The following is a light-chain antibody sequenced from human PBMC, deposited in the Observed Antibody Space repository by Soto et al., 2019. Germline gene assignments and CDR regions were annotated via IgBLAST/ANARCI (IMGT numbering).Light chain of an antibody. CDR3: LQHSNYPWI. J-gene: IGKJ1*01. Sequence: IQMTQSPSSLSASVGDTVTITCRASQDIRYGLSWYQQKPGKAPKLLIYAASSLQRGVPSRFSGSGSGTDFTLTISSLQPEDFATYSCLQHSNYPWIFGQGTKVDNK. CDR1: QDIRYG. CDR2: AAS. V-gene: IGKV1-6*01.